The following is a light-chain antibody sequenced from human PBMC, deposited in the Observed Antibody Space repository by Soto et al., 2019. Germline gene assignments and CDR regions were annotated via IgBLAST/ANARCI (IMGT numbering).Light chain of an antibody. CDR3: SSYTSSSTLYV. J-gene: IGLJ1*01. CDR2: EVS. Sequence: QSALTHPASVSGSPGQSITISCTGTSSDLGGYNYVSWYQQHPGKAPKLMIYEVSNRPSGVSNRFSGSKSGNTASLTISGLQAEDEADYYCSSYTSSSTLYVFGTGTKGTVL. CDR1: SSDLGGYNY. V-gene: IGLV2-14*01.